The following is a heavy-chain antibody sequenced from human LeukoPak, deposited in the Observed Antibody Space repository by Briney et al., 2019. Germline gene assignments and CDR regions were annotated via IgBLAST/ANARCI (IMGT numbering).Heavy chain of an antibody. D-gene: IGHD6-19*01. J-gene: IGHJ4*02. CDR1: GGSFSGYY. Sequence: KTSETLSLTCAVYGGSFSGYYWSWIRQPPGKGLEWIGEINRSGSTNYNPSLKSRVTISVDTSKNQFSLKLSSVTAADTAVYYCAREGSYSSGCPEDWGQGTLVTVSS. V-gene: IGHV4-34*09. CDR2: INRSGST. CDR3: AREGSYSSGCPED.